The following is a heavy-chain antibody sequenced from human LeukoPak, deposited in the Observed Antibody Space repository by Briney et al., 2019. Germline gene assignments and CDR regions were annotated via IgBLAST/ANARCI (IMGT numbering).Heavy chain of an antibody. Sequence: KPGGSLRLSCAASGFTFSNAWMSLVRQAPGKGLEWVGRIKSKTDGGTRDYTAPVKGRFTISRDDSKNTLYLQMNSLKTEDTAVYYCTTGPFDYYGSASYLANGMDVWGQGTTVTVSS. CDR2: IKSKTDGGTR. D-gene: IGHD3-10*01. J-gene: IGHJ6*02. CDR3: TTGPFDYYGSASYLANGMDV. V-gene: IGHV3-15*01. CDR1: GFTFSNAW.